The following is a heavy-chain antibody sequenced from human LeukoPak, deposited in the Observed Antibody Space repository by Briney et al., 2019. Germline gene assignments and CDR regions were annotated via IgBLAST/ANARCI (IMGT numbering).Heavy chain of an antibody. Sequence: GGSLSLSCAASGFTFISYEMNWVRQAPGKGLEWVSYIRSSGSAIYYADSVKGRFTISRDNAKNSLYLQMNSLRAEDTAVYYCASVGRQWLVFDYWGQGTLVTVSS. V-gene: IGHV3-48*03. CDR2: IRSSGSAI. CDR1: GFTFISYE. J-gene: IGHJ4*02. D-gene: IGHD6-19*01. CDR3: ASVGRQWLVFDY.